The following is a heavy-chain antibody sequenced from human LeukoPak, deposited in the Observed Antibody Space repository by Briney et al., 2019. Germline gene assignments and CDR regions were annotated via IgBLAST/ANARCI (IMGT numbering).Heavy chain of an antibody. J-gene: IGHJ4*02. D-gene: IGHD6-19*01. CDR3: AKVGIGYSSGWSDY. CDR2: INEDGSEE. V-gene: IGHV3-7*03. Sequence: GGSLRLSCAASGFTFIGDWMSWVRQAPGKGLEWVANINEDGSEEHYVDSVKGRFTISRGNAKNSLYLQMNSLRAEDTAVYYCAKVGIGYSSGWSDYWGQGTLVTVSS. CDR1: GFTFIGDW.